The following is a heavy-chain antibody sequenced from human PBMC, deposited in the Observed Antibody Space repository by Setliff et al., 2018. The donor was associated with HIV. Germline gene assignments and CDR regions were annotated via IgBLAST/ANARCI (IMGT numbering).Heavy chain of an antibody. Sequence: PSETLSLTCTVSGGSFSDYYWTWIRQPPNEGLEWIGEINDRGNTNYMPSLRSRVTISVDTSKNQFSLKLTSVTAADSAIYYCARGRHIEATIPLDHWGQGTQVTVSS. D-gene: IGHD5-12*01. CDR1: GGSFSDYY. CDR3: ARGRHIEATIPLDH. V-gene: IGHV4-34*01. CDR2: INDRGNT. J-gene: IGHJ4*02.